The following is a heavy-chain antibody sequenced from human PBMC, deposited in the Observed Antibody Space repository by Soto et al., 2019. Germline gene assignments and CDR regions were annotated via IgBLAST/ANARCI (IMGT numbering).Heavy chain of an antibody. CDR2: INYSGST. D-gene: IGHD2-8*02. Sequence: PSETLSLTCTVSGGSISSYYWSWIRQPPGKGLEWIGDINYSGSTNYNPSIKSRVTISVDTSKNQFSLKLTSVTAADTAVYYCARDKITGLFDYWGQGTLVTVSS. CDR1: GGSISSYY. J-gene: IGHJ4*02. CDR3: ARDKITGLFDY. V-gene: IGHV4-59*12.